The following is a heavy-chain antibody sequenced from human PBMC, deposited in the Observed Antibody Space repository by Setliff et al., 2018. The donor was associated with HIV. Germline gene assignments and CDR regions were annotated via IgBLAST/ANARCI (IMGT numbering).Heavy chain of an antibody. D-gene: IGHD3-22*01. CDR2: ISGTGDDT. J-gene: IGHJ4*02. Sequence: PGGSLRLSCATSGFTFSDYAMTWVRQAPEKGLEWVSGISGTGDDTVYADSVKGRLTISSDNSRNTVYLQMNGLRGEDTAVYFCARLAHPRGLEDSSGVFDYWGQGALVTVSS. CDR3: ARLAHPRGLEDSSGVFDY. V-gene: IGHV3-23*01. CDR1: GFTFSDYA.